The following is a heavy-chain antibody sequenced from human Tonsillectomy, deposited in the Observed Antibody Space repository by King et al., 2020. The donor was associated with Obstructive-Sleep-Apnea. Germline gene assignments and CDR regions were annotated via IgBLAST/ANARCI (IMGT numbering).Heavy chain of an antibody. D-gene: IGHD3-9*01. CDR1: GGSISSSSYY. CDR3: ARHTELSPLRYFDWLLPSFDY. Sequence: QLQLQESGPGLVKPSETLSLTCTVSGGSISSSSYYWGWIRQPPGKGLEWIGSIYYSGSTYYNPSLKSRVTISVDTSKNQFSLKLSSVTAADTAVYYCARHTELSPLRYFDWLLPSFDYWGQGTLVTVSS. J-gene: IGHJ4*02. V-gene: IGHV4-39*01. CDR2: IYYSGST.